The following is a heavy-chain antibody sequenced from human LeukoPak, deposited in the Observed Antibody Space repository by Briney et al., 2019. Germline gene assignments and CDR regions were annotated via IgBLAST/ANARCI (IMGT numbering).Heavy chain of an antibody. Sequence: GASVKVSCKASGYTFTSYGISWVRQAPGQGLEWMGWISAYNGNTNYAQKLQGRVTMTTDTSTSTAYMELRSLRSDDTAVYYCARSPYYYDSSGYIFFDYWGQGTLVTVSS. V-gene: IGHV1-18*01. CDR3: ARSPYYYDSSGYIFFDY. D-gene: IGHD3-22*01. CDR1: GYTFTSYG. CDR2: ISAYNGNT. J-gene: IGHJ4*02.